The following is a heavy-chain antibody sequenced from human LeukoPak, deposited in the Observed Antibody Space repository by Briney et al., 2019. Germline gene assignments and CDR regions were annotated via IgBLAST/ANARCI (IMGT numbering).Heavy chain of an antibody. CDR3: ARGVGSCSSTSCYWWFDP. J-gene: IGHJ5*02. CDR1: GFPFSSYW. CDR2: INSDGSST. V-gene: IGHV3-74*01. D-gene: IGHD2-2*01. Sequence: PGGSLRLSWAAAGFPFSSYWMHWVRQAPGKGLVWVSRINSDGSSTSYADSVKGRFNISRDNAKNTLYLQINSLRAEDTAVYYCARGVGSCSSTSCYWWFDPWGQGTLVTVSS.